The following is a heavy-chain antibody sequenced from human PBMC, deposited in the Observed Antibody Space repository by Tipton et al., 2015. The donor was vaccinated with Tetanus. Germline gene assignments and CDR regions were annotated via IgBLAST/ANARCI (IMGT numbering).Heavy chain of an antibody. D-gene: IGHD4-23*01. CDR1: GFTFSSYG. J-gene: IGHJ6*02. Sequence: RSLRLSCAASGFTFSSYGMHWVRQAPGKGLEWVAVIWYDGSNKYYADSVKGRFTISRDNSKNTLYLQMNSLRAEDTAVYYCARDLVRTVVRLVEVYYYAVDVWGQGTTVTVSS. CDR3: ARDLVRTVVRLVEVYYYAVDV. V-gene: IGHV3-33*01. CDR2: IWYDGSNK.